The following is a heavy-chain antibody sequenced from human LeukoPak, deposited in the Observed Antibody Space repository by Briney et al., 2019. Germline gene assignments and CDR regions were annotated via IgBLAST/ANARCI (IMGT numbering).Heavy chain of an antibody. V-gene: IGHV3-23*01. CDR3: AKDLSRAVAADWFDP. D-gene: IGHD6-19*01. J-gene: IGHJ5*02. CDR1: GFTFSSYA. Sequence: GGSLRLSCAASGFTFSSYAMSWVRQAPGKGLEWVSAISGSGGSTYYADSVKGRFTLSRDNSKNTPYLQMTNLRAADTAVYYCAKDLSRAVAADWFDPWDQGSLVTVSS. CDR2: ISGSGGST.